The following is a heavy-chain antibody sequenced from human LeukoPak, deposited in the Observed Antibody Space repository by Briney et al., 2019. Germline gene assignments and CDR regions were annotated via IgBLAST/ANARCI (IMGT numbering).Heavy chain of an antibody. CDR1: GYTFTSYA. CDR2: INTNTGNP. J-gene: IGHJ6*03. V-gene: IGHV7-4-1*02. CDR3: ARDRIAAATKMYYYYYMDV. Sequence: ASVKVSCKASGYTFTSYAMNWVRQAPGQGLEWMGWINTNTGNPTYAQGFTGRFVFSLDTSVSTAYLQISSLKAEDTAVYYCARDRIAAATKMYYYYYMDVWGKGTTVTVSS. D-gene: IGHD6-13*01.